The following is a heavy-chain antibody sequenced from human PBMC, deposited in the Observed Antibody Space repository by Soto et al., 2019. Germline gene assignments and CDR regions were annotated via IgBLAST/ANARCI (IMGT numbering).Heavy chain of an antibody. D-gene: IGHD1-1*01. CDR3: ATVGERFRYDFDY. J-gene: IGHJ4*02. V-gene: IGHV3-23*01. Sequence: EVQLLESGGGLVQPGGSLTLSCAASGFTFNNYAMNWVRQAPGKGLEWVSAISGSGDKTYYADSVKGRFTISRDISKNVVYLQLNSLRTDDSAVYYCATVGERFRYDFDYWGQGPLVTVSS. CDR1: GFTFNNYA. CDR2: ISGSGDKT.